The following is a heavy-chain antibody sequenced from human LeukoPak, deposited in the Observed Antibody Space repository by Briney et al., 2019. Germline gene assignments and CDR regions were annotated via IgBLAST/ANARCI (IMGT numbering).Heavy chain of an antibody. CDR2: IKQDGSER. V-gene: IGHV3-7*03. CDR1: GFTFSIYW. J-gene: IGHJ4*02. CDR3: ARDRWSYDPQGGFDC. D-gene: IGHD3-22*01. Sequence: GGSLRLSCEASGFTFSIYWMSWVRQAPGKGLEWVANIKQDGSERYYVDYVKGRFTLSRDNAKNSLYLQMNSLRAEDTAVYYCARDRWSYDPQGGFDCWGQGTLVTVSS.